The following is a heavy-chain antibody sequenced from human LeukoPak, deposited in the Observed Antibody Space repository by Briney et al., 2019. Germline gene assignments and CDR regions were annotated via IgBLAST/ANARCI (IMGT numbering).Heavy chain of an antibody. CDR2: INWNGGRT. Sequence: GVPLRLSCAASGLSFGDYGMNWVRQGPGKGLEWVSTINWNGGRTGYVDSVKGRLTMSRDNAKNSLYLQMNSLRAEDTALYYCARGEGYKNLDLDYWGQGTLVTVSS. J-gene: IGHJ4*02. D-gene: IGHD5-24*01. CDR1: GLSFGDYG. V-gene: IGHV3-20*04. CDR3: ARGEGYKNLDLDY.